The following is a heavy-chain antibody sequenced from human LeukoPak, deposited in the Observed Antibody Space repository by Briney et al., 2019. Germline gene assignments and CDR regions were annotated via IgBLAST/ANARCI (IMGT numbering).Heavy chain of an antibody. CDR2: ISGSGGST. D-gene: IGHD3-22*01. J-gene: IGHJ4*02. CDR3: AKVLQGYDSSGQEVYFDY. CDR1: GFTFSSYA. Sequence: GGSLRLSCAASGFTFSSYAMSWVRQAPGKGLEWVSAISGSGGSTYYADSVKGRFTISRDNSKNTLYLQMNSLRAEDTAVYYCAKVLQGYDSSGQEVYFDYWGQGTLVTVSS. V-gene: IGHV3-23*01.